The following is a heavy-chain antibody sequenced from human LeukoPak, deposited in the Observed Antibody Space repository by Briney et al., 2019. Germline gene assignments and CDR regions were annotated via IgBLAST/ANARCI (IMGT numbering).Heavy chain of an antibody. J-gene: IGHJ3*02. Sequence: GGSLRLSCAASGFTFSSYWMHWVRHAPGKGLVWVSRINSDGSSTSYADAVKGRFTISRDNAKNTAYLQMNSLRAEDTAVYYCARVQGHPPNGLDIWGQGTMVTVSS. V-gene: IGHV3-74*01. D-gene: IGHD2-8*01. CDR2: INSDGSST. CDR3: ARVQGHPPNGLDI. CDR1: GFTFSSYW.